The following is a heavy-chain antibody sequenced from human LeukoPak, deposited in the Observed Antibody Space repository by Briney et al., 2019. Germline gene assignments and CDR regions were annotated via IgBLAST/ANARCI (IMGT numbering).Heavy chain of an antibody. Sequence: ASVKVSCKASGYTFTSYGISWVRQAPGQGLEWMGGIIPIFGTANYAQKFQGRVTITADKSTSTAYMELSSLRSEDTAVYYCAREGYDSSGYYPDAFDIWGQGTMVTVSS. CDR2: IIPIFGTA. D-gene: IGHD3-22*01. V-gene: IGHV1-69*06. CDR1: GYTFTSYG. CDR3: AREGYDSSGYYPDAFDI. J-gene: IGHJ3*02.